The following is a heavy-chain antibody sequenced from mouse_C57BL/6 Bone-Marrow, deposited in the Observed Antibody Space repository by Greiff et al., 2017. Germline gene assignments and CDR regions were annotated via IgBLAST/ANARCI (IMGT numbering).Heavy chain of an antibody. CDR2: IDPSDSYT. J-gene: IGHJ4*01. CDR1: GYTFTSYW. Sequence: VQLQQPGAELVMPGASVKLSCKASGYTFTSYWMHWVKQRPGQGLEWIGEIDPSDSYTNYNQKFKGKSTLTVDKSSSTAYMQLSSLTSEDSAVYYWARSGDYDENYYAMDYWGQGTSVTVSS. CDR3: ARSGDYDENYYAMDY. V-gene: IGHV1-69*01. D-gene: IGHD2-4*01.